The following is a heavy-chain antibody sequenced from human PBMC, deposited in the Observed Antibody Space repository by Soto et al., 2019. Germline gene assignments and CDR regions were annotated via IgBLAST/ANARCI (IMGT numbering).Heavy chain of an antibody. CDR3: AKDFFPFVVVVAASYYFDY. Sequence: GGSLRLSCAASGFTFSSYAMSWVRQAPGKGLEWVSAISGSGGSTYYADSVKGRFTISRDNSKNKLYLQMNSLRAEDTAVYYCAKDFFPFVVVVAASYYFDYWGQGTLVTVSS. D-gene: IGHD2-15*01. J-gene: IGHJ4*02. V-gene: IGHV3-23*01. CDR1: GFTFSSYA. CDR2: ISGSGGST.